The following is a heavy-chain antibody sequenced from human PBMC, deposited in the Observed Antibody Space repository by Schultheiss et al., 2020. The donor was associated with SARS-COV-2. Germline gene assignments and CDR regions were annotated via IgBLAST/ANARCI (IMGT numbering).Heavy chain of an antibody. CDR3: ARDSGYDLKGDFDY. J-gene: IGHJ4*02. V-gene: IGHV3-30*04. CDR2: ISYGGSSK. CDR1: GFTSSGYA. Sequence: GGSLRLSCAASGFTSSGYAMHWVRQAPGKGLEWVAVISYGGSSKYYADSVKGRYTISRDNSRDTLYLQMNSLRPEDTAVYYCARDSGYDLKGDFDYWGQGTLVTVSS. D-gene: IGHD5-12*01.